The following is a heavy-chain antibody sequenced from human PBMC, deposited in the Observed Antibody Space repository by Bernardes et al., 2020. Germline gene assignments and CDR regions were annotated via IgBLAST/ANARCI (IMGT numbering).Heavy chain of an antibody. CDR1: GASINRYY. CDR2: IHHTGDT. Sequence: SETLSLTCNVSGASINRYYWSWVRQSPGERLEWIGYIHHTGDTTYNPSLRSRVSMSIGSPNSQFFLRMTSVTSADAAVYYCARVSFHDSRGNDVFDIWGQGTTVIVSS. V-gene: IGHV4-59*13. D-gene: IGHD3-22*01. CDR3: ARVSFHDSRGNDVFDI. J-gene: IGHJ3*02.